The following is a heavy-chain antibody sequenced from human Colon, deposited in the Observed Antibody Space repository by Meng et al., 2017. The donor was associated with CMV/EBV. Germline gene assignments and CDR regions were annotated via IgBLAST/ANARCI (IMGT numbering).Heavy chain of an antibody. CDR3: ARAREVGYSAYDYYDF. CDR1: YTFSSYG. J-gene: IGHJ4*02. D-gene: IGHD5-12*01. CDR2: ISTYNGNT. Sequence: YTFSSYGIRWGRQPPGQVLDWMGWISTYNGNTDYAQKFQGRVTMTTDTLTSTACMELTSLKSDDTAVFYCARAREVGYSAYDYYDFWGQGTLVTVSS. V-gene: IGHV1-18*01.